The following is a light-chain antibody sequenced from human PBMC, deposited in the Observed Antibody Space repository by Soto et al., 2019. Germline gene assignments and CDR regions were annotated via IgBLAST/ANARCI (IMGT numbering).Light chain of an antibody. V-gene: IGKV3-20*01. J-gene: IGKJ1*01. CDR1: QSVSSNY. CDR3: QQYHSSPRT. Sequence: ESVLTQSPGTLSLSPGERATPSCRASQSVSSNYLAWYQQKPGQAPRLLIYGASTRATGIPDRFSGSGSGTDFTLTISRLEPEDSAVYYCQQYHSSPRTFGQGTKVDIK. CDR2: GAS.